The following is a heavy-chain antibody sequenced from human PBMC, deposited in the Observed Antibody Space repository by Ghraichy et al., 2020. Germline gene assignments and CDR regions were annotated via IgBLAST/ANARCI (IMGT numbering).Heavy chain of an antibody. CDR3: ARGTGVRDAFHI. J-gene: IGHJ3*02. V-gene: IGHV4-61*01. D-gene: IGHD2-8*02. CDR2: VYYTGST. Sequence: SETLSLTCTVSGGSLTSGTYYWSWIRQPPGKGLEWIGYVYYTGSTNYNPSLKSRATISIDTSKNQFSLKLSSVTAADTAVYYCARGTGVRDAFHIWGQGTVVTVSS. CDR1: GGSLTSGTYY.